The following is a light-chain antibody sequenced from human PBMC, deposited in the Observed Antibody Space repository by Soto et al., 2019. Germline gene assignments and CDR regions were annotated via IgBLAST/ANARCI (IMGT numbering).Light chain of an antibody. CDR2: DVT. Sequence: QSVLTQPPSVSGSPGQSITISCTGSSSDVAAHNFVSWYQHHPDKAPKLIIYDVTNRPSGVSNRFSGSKSGTTASLTISGLQAEDEADYYCSSYTTSNTVVFGGGTKVTVL. CDR3: SSYTTSNTVV. CDR1: SSDVAAHNF. J-gene: IGLJ2*01. V-gene: IGLV2-14*03.